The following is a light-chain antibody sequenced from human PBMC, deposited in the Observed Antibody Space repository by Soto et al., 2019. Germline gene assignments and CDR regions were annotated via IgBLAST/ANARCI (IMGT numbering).Light chain of an antibody. CDR3: QQHGSSPIT. CDR1: QIVSSTY. J-gene: IGKJ5*01. Sequence: EIVMTQSPATLPVSPGERATLSCRASQIVSSTYLAWFQQKAGQTPRLLIYGASSRATGIPDRFSGSGSGTDFTLTISRLEPEDFAVYYCQQHGSSPITFGQGTRLEIK. CDR2: GAS. V-gene: IGKV3-20*01.